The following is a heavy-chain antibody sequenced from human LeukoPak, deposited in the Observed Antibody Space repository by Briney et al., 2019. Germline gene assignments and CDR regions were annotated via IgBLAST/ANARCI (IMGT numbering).Heavy chain of an antibody. CDR2: MNQDGSQR. Sequence: GGSLRLYCAASGFTFSNYYMSRVRQAPGKGLEWVANMNQDGSQRNYVDSVKGRFTISRDNAKNSLYLQMNSLRVEDTAVYFCARDRLPSSYRGLDPWGQGTPVIVSS. CDR1: GFTFSNYY. D-gene: IGHD6-13*01. J-gene: IGHJ5*02. CDR3: ARDRLPSSYRGLDP. V-gene: IGHV3-7*03.